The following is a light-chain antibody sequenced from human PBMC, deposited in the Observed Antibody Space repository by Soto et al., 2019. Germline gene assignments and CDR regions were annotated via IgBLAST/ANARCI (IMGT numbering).Light chain of an antibody. J-gene: IGKJ4*01. CDR2: WAS. Sequence: DIVMTQSPDSLAVSLGERATINGKSSQSVLDSSNNQNYLAWYQQKPGQPPKLLIYWASTRESGVPDRFSGSGSGTDFTLTISSLQAEDVEVYYCQQYYSTLLPFGGGTKVEIK. CDR1: QSVLDSSNNQNY. V-gene: IGKV4-1*01. CDR3: QQYYSTLLP.